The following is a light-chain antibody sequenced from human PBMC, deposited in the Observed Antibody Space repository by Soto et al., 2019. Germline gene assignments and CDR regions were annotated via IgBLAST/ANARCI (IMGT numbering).Light chain of an antibody. J-gene: IGLJ1*01. CDR1: SSDIGSYDL. CDR2: EVT. V-gene: IGLV2-23*02. CDR3: CSFADFTYV. Sequence: QSALTQPASVSGSPGQSITISCTGTSSDIGSYDLVSWYQQHPGTAPKLIIHEVTKRPSGVSTRFSGSKSGNTASLTISGLQAVDETDYYCCSFADFTYVFGTGTQLTVL.